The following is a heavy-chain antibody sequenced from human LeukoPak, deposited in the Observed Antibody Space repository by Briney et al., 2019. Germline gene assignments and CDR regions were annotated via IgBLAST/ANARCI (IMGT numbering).Heavy chain of an antibody. V-gene: IGHV4-59*12. CDR3: ARATGYSSSWYFWYFDL. CDR1: GDSISSYY. CDR2: IYYSGNT. Sequence: PSETLSLTCTVSGDSISSYYWSWIRQPPGKGLEWIGYIYYSGNTNYNPSLKSRVTISVDTSKNQFSLKLSSVTAADTAVYYCARATGYSSSWYFWYFDLWGRGTLVTVSS. D-gene: IGHD6-13*01. J-gene: IGHJ2*01.